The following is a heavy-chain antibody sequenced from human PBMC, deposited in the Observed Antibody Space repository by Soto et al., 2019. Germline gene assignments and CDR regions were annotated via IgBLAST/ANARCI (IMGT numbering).Heavy chain of an antibody. J-gene: IGHJ4*02. CDR3: ARENGLLWFGEFPTPFDY. CDR1: GFTFSSYG. Sequence: GGSLRLSCAASGFTFSSYGMHWVRQAPGKGLVWVSGIWYDGSNTNYADSVKGRFTISRDNAKNTLYLQMNSLRAEDTAVYYCARENGLLWFGEFPTPFDYWGQGTLVTVSS. CDR2: IWYDGSNT. V-gene: IGHV3-33*01. D-gene: IGHD3-10*01.